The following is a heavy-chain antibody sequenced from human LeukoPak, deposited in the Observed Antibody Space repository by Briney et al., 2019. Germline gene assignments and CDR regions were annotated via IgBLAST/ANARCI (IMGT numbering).Heavy chain of an antibody. CDR1: GFRFSRYA. V-gene: IGHV3-23*01. D-gene: IGHD6-19*01. J-gene: IGHJ5*02. CDR3: ARCVTGWPNWFAP. Sequence: GGSLRLSCVGSGFRFSRYAMSWVRQAPGKGLEWVATIHYIRDGPYYADSVEGRFTISRDDSKNTVYLQMNSLRVEDTAIYYCARCVTGWPNWFAPWGQGTLVTVS. CDR2: IHYIRDGP.